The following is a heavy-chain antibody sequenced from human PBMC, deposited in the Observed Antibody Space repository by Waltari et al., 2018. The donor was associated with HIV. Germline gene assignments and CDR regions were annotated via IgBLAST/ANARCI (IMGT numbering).Heavy chain of an antibody. J-gene: IGHJ4*02. Sequence: QVQLQESGPGLVKPSETLSLTCSVSGYSIRSGYYWGWLRQPPGKGLEWIGNIYHSGSSYYHPSLESRVTISVDTSKNQFSLKVSSMTAADTALYYCATIRAVAGSYYFDSWGQGILVTVSS. CDR2: IYHSGSS. V-gene: IGHV4-38-2*02. CDR3: ATIRAVAGSYYFDS. D-gene: IGHD6-19*01. CDR1: GYSIRSGYY.